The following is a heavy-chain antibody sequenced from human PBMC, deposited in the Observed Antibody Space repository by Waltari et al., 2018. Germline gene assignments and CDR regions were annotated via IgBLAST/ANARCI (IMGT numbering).Heavy chain of an antibody. V-gene: IGHV3-7*01. CDR1: GFTFSSYW. Sequence: EVQLVESGGGLVQPGGSLRLSCAASGFTFSSYWMSWVRQAPGKGLEWGANIKQDGSEKYYVDSVKGRFTISRDNAKNSLYLQMNSLRAEDTAVYYCARDGDGYNTAYFDYWGQGTLVTVSS. J-gene: IGHJ4*02. D-gene: IGHD5-12*01. CDR3: ARDGDGYNTAYFDY. CDR2: IKQDGSEK.